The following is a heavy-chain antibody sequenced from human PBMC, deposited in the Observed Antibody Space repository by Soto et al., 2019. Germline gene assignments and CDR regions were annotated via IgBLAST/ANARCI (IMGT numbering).Heavy chain of an antibody. CDR1: GGSISSGGYY. Sequence: QVQLQESGPGLVKPSQTLSLTCTVSGGSISSGGYYWSWIRQHPGKGLEWIGYIYYSGSTYYNPSPKSRVTISVDTPKNQFSLKLSSVTAADPAVYYCARDSRGYGSGSHYYYYGMDVWGQGTTVTVSS. D-gene: IGHD3-10*01. CDR3: ARDSRGYGSGSHYYYYGMDV. CDR2: IYYSGST. J-gene: IGHJ6*02. V-gene: IGHV4-31*03.